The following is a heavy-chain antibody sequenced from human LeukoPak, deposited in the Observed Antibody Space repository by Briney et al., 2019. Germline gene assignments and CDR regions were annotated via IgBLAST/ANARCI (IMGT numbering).Heavy chain of an antibody. CDR1: GGSISSYY. CDR2: IYYSGST. Sequence: PSETLSLTCTVSGGSISSYYWSWIRQPPGKGLEWIGYIYYSGSTNYNPSLKSRVTISVDTSKKQFSLKLSSVTAADTAVYYCASIDYAFSVFDYWGQGTLVTVSS. V-gene: IGHV4-59*01. CDR3: ASIDYAFSVFDY. D-gene: IGHD4-17*01. J-gene: IGHJ4*02.